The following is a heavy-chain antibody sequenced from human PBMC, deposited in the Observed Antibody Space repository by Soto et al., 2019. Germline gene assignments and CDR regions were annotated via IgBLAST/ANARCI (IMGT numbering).Heavy chain of an antibody. J-gene: IGHJ6*03. CDR3: ARASPSITGAGYYYYYMDV. Sequence: EVQLVESGGGLVQPGGSLRLSCAASGFTFSSYSMNWVRQAPGKGLEWVSYISSSSSTIYYADSVKGRFTIYRDNAKNSLYLQMNSLRAEDTAVYYCARASPSITGAGYYYYYMDVWGKGTTVIVSS. V-gene: IGHV3-48*01. CDR2: ISSSSSTI. D-gene: IGHD1-20*01. CDR1: GFTFSSYS.